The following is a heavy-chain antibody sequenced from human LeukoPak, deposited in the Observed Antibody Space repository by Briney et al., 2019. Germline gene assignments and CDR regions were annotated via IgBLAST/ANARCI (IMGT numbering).Heavy chain of an antibody. CDR1: GFTFSSFS. D-gene: IGHD1-7*01. Sequence: GGSLRLSCTASGFTFSSFSMNWVRQAPGKGLELVSYISTSSSGIYYADSVKGRFTISRDNAKNSLYLQMNSLRAEDTAVYYCARDTSRNYNWFDPWGQGTLVTVSS. CDR2: ISTSSSGI. CDR3: ARDTSRNYNWFDP. J-gene: IGHJ5*02. V-gene: IGHV3-48*04.